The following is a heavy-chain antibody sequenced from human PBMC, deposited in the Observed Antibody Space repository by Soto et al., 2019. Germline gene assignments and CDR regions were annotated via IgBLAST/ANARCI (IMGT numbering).Heavy chain of an antibody. CDR2: IDPSDSYT. J-gene: IGHJ5*02. CDR1: GYSFTSYW. D-gene: IGHD3-22*01. CDR3: ARHPDYYDTSGKRFDP. Sequence: GESLKISCKGSGYSFTSYWISWVRQMPGKGLEWMGRIDPSDSYTYYSPSFQGHVTISADKSISTAYLQWSSLKASDTAMYYCARHPDYYDTSGKRFDPWGQGTLVTVSS. V-gene: IGHV5-10-1*01.